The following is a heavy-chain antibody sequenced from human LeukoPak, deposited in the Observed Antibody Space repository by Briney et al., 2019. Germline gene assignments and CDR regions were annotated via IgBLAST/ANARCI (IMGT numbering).Heavy chain of an antibody. CDR2: MNPNSGNT. V-gene: IGHV1-8*01. CDR1: GYTFTSYD. D-gene: IGHD6-6*01. J-gene: IGHJ5*02. CDR3: ARGRAARRGYNWFDP. Sequence: ASVKVSCKASGYTFTSYDINWVRQATGQGLEWMGWMNPNSGNTGYAQKFQGRVTMTRNTSISTAYMELSSLRSEDTAVYYCARGRAARRGYNWFDPWGQGTLVTVSS.